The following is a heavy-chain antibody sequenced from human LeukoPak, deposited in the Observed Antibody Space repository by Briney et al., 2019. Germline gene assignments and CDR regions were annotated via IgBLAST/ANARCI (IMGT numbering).Heavy chain of an antibody. V-gene: IGHV4-34*01. CDR1: GGSFSGYY. D-gene: IGHD2-2*01. J-gene: IGHJ6*03. CDR2: INHSGST. Sequence: SETLSLTCAVYGGSFSGYYWSWIRQPPGKGLEWIGEINHSGSTNYNPSLKSRVTISVDTSKNQFSLKLSSVTAADTAVYYCARGMGGYCSSTSCYGAYYYYYMDVWGKGTTVTVSS. CDR3: ARGMGGYCSSTSCYGAYYYYYMDV.